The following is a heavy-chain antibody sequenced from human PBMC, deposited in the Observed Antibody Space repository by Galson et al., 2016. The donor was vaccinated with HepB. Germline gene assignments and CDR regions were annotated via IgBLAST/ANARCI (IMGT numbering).Heavy chain of an antibody. D-gene: IGHD7-27*01. CDR1: GYSLNELS. V-gene: IGHV1-24*01. Sequence: SVKVSCKVSGYSLNELSMHWVRQAPGKGLEWMGRFDPGDGETVYAQKFQGRVTMTADTSTDTAYMELSSLRSEDTAIYYFATIMGGTGGGLDSWGQGALVTVSP. CDR3: ATIMGGTGGGLDS. CDR2: FDPGDGET. J-gene: IGHJ4*02.